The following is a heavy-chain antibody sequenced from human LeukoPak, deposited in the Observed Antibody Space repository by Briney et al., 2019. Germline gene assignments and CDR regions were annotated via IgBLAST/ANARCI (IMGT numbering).Heavy chain of an antibody. J-gene: IGHJ4*02. CDR2: FDPEDGET. CDR3: ATIEVPGYCSGGSCYSSLYYFDY. D-gene: IGHD2-15*01. Sequence: ASVKVSCKVSGYTLTELSMHWVRQAPGKGLEGMGGFDPEDGETIYAQKFQGRVTMTEDTSTDTAYMELSSLRSEDTAVYYCATIEVPGYCSGGSCYSSLYYFDYWGQGTLVTVSS. V-gene: IGHV1-24*01. CDR1: GYTLTELS.